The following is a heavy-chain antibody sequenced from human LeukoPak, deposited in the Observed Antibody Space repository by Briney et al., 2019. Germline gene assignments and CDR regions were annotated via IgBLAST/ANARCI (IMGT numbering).Heavy chain of an antibody. CDR1: GFNFSTYR. Sequence: NPGGSLRLSCAASGFNFSTYRMTWVRQAPGKGLEWVSSISSSSSYIYYGDSVKGRFTISRDNAKNSLYLQMNSLRVEDTAVYYCARGDYDYYDSSDLEDYWGQGTLVTVSS. CDR2: ISSSSSYI. CDR3: ARGDYDYYDSSDLEDY. J-gene: IGHJ4*02. D-gene: IGHD3-22*01. V-gene: IGHV3-21*01.